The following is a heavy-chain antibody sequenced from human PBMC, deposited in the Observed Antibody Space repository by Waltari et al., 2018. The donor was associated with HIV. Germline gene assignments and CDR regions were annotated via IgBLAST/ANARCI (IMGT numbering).Heavy chain of an antibody. Sequence: EVLLVESGGGLGKPGGSLRLSCAAPGFPFSDAWMSWVRQAPGKGLEWVGRIKSNTDGGTTDYAAPVKGRFTISRDDSKTTLYLEMNSLKTEDTAVYYCTTVGGGTRDYWGQGTLITVSS. J-gene: IGHJ4*02. CDR3: TTVGGGTRDY. V-gene: IGHV3-15*01. CDR2: IKSNTDGGTT. D-gene: IGHD3-16*01. CDR1: GFPFSDAW.